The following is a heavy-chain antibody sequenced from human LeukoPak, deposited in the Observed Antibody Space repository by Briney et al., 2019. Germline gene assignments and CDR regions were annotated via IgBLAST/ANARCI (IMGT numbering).Heavy chain of an antibody. CDR3: AREDYYGSGSYYNALDS. CDR2: INPNSGGT. CDR1: GYTFTGYY. J-gene: IGHJ5*01. D-gene: IGHD3-10*01. Sequence: GASVKVSCKASGYTFTGYYMHWVRQAPGQGLGWMGWINPNSGGTNFAQRFQGRVTMTRDTSISTAYMELSRLRSADTAVFYCAREDYYGSGSYYNALDSWGQGTLVTVSS. V-gene: IGHV1-2*02.